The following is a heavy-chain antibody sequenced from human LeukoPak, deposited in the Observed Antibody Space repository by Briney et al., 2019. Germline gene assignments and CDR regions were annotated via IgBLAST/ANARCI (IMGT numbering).Heavy chain of an antibody. Sequence: SETLSLTCTVSGASISSYYWSWIRQPPGKGLEWIGSMSYSGTTHYNPSLKSRVTISVDTSKNQFSLKLSSVTAADTAVYYCARTRSGAGGNAFDIWGQGTMVTVSS. CDR1: GASISSYY. J-gene: IGHJ3*02. CDR2: MSYSGTT. D-gene: IGHD6-25*01. V-gene: IGHV4-39*07. CDR3: ARTRSGAGGNAFDI.